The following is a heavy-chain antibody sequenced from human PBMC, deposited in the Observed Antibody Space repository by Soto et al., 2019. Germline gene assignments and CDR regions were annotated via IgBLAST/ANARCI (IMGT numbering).Heavy chain of an antibody. CDR1: GYVFISYG. CDR2: ISAHNGNT. Sequence: QVQLVQSGAEVKKPGASVKVSCKASGYVFISYGISWVRQAPGQGLEWMGWISAHNGNTNYAQTLQGRVTMTTDTSTSTAYMEVRSLRSDDTAGYYCARQDWNYNWFAPWGQGTLVTVSS. V-gene: IGHV1-18*01. J-gene: IGHJ5*02. D-gene: IGHD1-7*01. CDR3: ARQDWNYNWFAP.